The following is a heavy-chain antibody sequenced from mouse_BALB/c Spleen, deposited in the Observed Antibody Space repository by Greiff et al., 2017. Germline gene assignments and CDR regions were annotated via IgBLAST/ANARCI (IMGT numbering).Heavy chain of an antibody. Sequence: QVQLQQSGAELAKPGASVKMSCKASGYTFTSYWMHWVKQRPGQGLEWIGYINPSTGYTEYNQKFKDKATLTADKSSSTAYMQLSSLTSEDSAVYYCARYGAYDYDFAYWGQGTLVTVSA. CDR1: GYTFTSYW. CDR2: INPSTGYT. J-gene: IGHJ3*01. V-gene: IGHV1-7*01. D-gene: IGHD2-4*01. CDR3: ARYGAYDYDFAY.